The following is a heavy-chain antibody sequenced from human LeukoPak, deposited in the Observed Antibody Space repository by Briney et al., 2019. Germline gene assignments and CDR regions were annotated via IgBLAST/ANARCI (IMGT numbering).Heavy chain of an antibody. D-gene: IGHD5-18*01. Sequence: GEALKISCKGSGYSFTSYWIGWVRQMPGKGLERMGIIYHGDSDTRYSPSFQGQVTISADKSISTAYLQWSSLKASDTAMYYCARRIGYGRPVDAFDIWGQGTMVTVSS. CDR3: ARRIGYGRPVDAFDI. V-gene: IGHV5-51*01. J-gene: IGHJ3*02. CDR1: GYSFTSYW. CDR2: IYHGDSDT.